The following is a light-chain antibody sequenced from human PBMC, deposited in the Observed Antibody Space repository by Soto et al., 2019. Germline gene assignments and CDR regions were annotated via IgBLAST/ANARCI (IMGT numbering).Light chain of an antibody. Sequence: EIVSTQSPATLSLSPGERATLSCRASQSVSSYLAWYQQKPGQAPRLLIYYASKRATGIPARFSGSGSGTDFTLTISSLEPEDSEVYYCHQRSNWPKTFGQGTKLEIK. CDR3: HQRSNWPKT. CDR2: YAS. J-gene: IGKJ2*01. CDR1: QSVSSY. V-gene: IGKV3-11*01.